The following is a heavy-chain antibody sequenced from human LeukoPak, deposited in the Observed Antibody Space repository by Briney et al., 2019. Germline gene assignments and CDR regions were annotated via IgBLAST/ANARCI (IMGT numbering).Heavy chain of an antibody. V-gene: IGHV3-21*01. CDR1: GFSLSSYS. Sequence: GGSLRLSCAASGFSLSSYSMNWVRQAPGKGLEWVSSITISSSFIYNAAPVKGRFTISRDNAESLLFLQMNSLRAEDTAVYFCARDGHGDGFLTGYSYFGMDVWGQGTTVTVSS. CDR2: ITISSSFI. CDR3: ARDGHGDGFLTGYSYFGMDV. D-gene: IGHD3-9*01. J-gene: IGHJ6*02.